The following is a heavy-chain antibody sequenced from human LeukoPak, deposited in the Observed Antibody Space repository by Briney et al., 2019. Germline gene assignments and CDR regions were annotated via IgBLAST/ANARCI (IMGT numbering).Heavy chain of an antibody. CDR3: AKGAEWKVRLFGFDY. CDR1: GFTFSSYG. D-gene: IGHD3-3*01. V-gene: IGHV3-30*18. CDR2: ITYDGSNK. J-gene: IGHJ4*02. Sequence: PGRSLRLSCAASGFTFSSYGMHWVRQAPGKGLEWVAVITYDGSNKYYADSAKGRFTISRDNSRNTVYLQMNSLRAEDTAIYYCAKGAEWKVRLFGFDYWGQGTRVTVSS.